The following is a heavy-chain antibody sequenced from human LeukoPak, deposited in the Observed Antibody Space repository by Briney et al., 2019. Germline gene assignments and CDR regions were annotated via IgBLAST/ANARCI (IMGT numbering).Heavy chain of an antibody. V-gene: IGHV1-18*01. CDR3: ARGSTHDYGDYDFDY. J-gene: IGHJ4*02. D-gene: IGHD4-17*01. Sequence: EASVKVSCKASGYTFTSYGISWVRQAPGQGLEWMGWISAYNGNTNYAQKLQGRVTMTTDTSTSTAYMELRSLRSDDTAVYYCARGSTHDYGDYDFDYWGQGTLVTVSS. CDR1: GYTFTSYG. CDR2: ISAYNGNT.